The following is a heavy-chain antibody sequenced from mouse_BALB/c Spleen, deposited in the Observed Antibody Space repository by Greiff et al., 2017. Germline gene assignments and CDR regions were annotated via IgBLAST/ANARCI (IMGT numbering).Heavy chain of an antibody. CDR2: IYPGDGDT. J-gene: IGHJ4*01. Sequence: QVQLQQSGPELVKPGASVKISCKASGYAFSSSWMNWVKQRPGQGLEWIGRIYPGDGDTNYNGKFKGKATLTADKSSSTAYMQLSSLTSVDSAVYFCARSKWDGHYYAMDYWGQGTSVTVSS. V-gene: IGHV1-82*01. D-gene: IGHD4-1*01. CDR1: GYAFSSSW. CDR3: ARSKWDGHYYAMDY.